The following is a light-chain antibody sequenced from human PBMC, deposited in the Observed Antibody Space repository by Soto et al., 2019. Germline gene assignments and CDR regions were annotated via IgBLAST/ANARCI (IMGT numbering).Light chain of an antibody. CDR3: QQYNNWPSYT. J-gene: IGKJ2*01. Sequence: EIVMTQSPATLSVSPGERATLSCRASQSVSSNLAWYQQKPGQAPRLLIYGASTRATGIPARFSGSGSGTEVTLTICSLQSEDFAVYYCQQYNNWPSYTFGQGTKLEIK. CDR1: QSVSSN. CDR2: GAS. V-gene: IGKV3-15*01.